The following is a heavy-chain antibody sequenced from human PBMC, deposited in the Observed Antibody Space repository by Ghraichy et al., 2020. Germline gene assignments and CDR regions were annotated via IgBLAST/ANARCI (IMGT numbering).Heavy chain of an antibody. Sequence: GGSLRLSCAASGFTFSTSWMNWVLQAPGKGLEWVANINQGGSEKYYVDSVKGRFTISRDNAKDSLYLQMNSLRAEDTAVYFCARTGYCGGSSCYSDYWGQGTLVTVSS. V-gene: IGHV3-7*01. CDR2: INQGGSEK. CDR1: GFTFSTSW. CDR3: ARTGYCGGSSCYSDY. J-gene: IGHJ4*02. D-gene: IGHD2-15*01.